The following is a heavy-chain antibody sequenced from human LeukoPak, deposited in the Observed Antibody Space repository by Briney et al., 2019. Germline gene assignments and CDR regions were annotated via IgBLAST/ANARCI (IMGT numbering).Heavy chain of an antibody. V-gene: IGHV3-15*07. J-gene: IGHJ4*02. CDR2: IKSKTDGGTT. CDR1: GLTVTNAW. Sequence: GSLRLSCSASGLTVTNAWMNWVRQAPGKGLEWVGRIKSKTDGGTTDYAAPVKGRFTISRDDSKSTLYLQMNSLKTEDTAVYYCTTESYYDSSKYWGQGTLVTVSS. CDR3: TTESYYDSSKY. D-gene: IGHD3-22*01.